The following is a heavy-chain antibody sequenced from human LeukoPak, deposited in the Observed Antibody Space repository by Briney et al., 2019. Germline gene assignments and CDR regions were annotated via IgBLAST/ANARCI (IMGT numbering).Heavy chain of an antibody. Sequence: GGSLRLSCAASGCTFSSYAMSWVGQAPGKGLEWVSAISGSGGSTYYADSVKGQFTISRDNSKNTLYLQMNSLSAEATAVYYCAKVGWWTTVNAPLYGMDVWGQGTPVTVSS. CDR2: ISGSGGST. V-gene: IGHV3-23*01. CDR3: AKVGWWTTVNAPLYGMDV. D-gene: IGHD4-11*01. CDR1: GCTFSSYA. J-gene: IGHJ6*02.